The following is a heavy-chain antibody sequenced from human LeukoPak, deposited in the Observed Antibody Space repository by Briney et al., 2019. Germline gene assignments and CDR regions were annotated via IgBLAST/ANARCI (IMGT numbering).Heavy chain of an antibody. CDR1: GFTFSSAD. V-gene: IGHV3-13*01. CDR3: VREPAQHLAPLDWYFDL. Sequence: GGSLRLSCAASGFTFSSADLHWVRHVTGKGLEWVSAIGTGGDTHYADSVRGRFTISRDNAKNSLYLQMNSLRAEDTAVYYCVREPAQHLAPLDWYFDLWGCGTLVTVSS. D-gene: IGHD6-13*01. CDR2: IGTGGDT. J-gene: IGHJ2*01.